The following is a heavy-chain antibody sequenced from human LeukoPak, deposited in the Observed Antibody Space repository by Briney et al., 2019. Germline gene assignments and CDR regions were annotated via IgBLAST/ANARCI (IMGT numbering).Heavy chain of an antibody. CDR3: ARERHGDYALERVTHGFEP. Sequence: SETLSLTCTVSGVSISSYYWSWIRQPPGNGLEWIGYIYYSGSTNYNPSLKSRVTISVDTSKNQFSLKLSSVTAADTAVYYCARERHGDYALERVTHGFEPWGQGTLVTVSS. J-gene: IGHJ5*02. D-gene: IGHD4-17*01. CDR2: IYYSGST. CDR1: GVSISSYY. V-gene: IGHV4-59*01.